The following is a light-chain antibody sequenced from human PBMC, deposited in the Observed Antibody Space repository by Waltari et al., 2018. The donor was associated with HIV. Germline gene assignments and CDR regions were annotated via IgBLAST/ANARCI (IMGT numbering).Light chain of an antibody. J-gene: IGLJ2*01. CDR2: RNN. Sequence: QSVLTQPPSASGSPGQRVTISCSGSRSNIGSNYVYWYQQLPGTAPKLLISRNNHRPSGVPDRFSGSKSGTSASLAISGLRSEDEATYYCAAWDDGLNGSFGRGTKVTVL. CDR1: RSNIGSNY. CDR3: AAWDDGLNGS. V-gene: IGLV1-47*01.